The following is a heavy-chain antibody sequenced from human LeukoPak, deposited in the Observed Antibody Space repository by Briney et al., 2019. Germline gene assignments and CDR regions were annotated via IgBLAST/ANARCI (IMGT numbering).Heavy chain of an antibody. J-gene: IGHJ3*01. Sequence: ASVKVSCTVSEYTLTGLSVHWVRLAPGKGLEWMGGFDPEDVDTIYAQKFEGRVTMTEDTSTDTAYLELSSLRSEDTAVYYCATILLSKKRYYDFWTSAFDFWGQGTLVTVSS. D-gene: IGHD3-3*01. CDR3: ATILLSKKRYYDFWTSAFDF. CDR2: FDPEDVDT. CDR1: EYTLTGLS. V-gene: IGHV1-24*01.